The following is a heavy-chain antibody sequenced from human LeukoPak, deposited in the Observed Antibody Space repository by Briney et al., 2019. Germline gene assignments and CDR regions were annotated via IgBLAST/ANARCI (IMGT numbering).Heavy chain of an antibody. CDR1: GFTFDDYA. CDR2: MSWNSGSI. V-gene: IGHV3-9*01. Sequence: GRSLRLSCAASGFTFDDYAMHWVRQAPGKGLEWVSGMSWNSGSIGYADSVKGRFTISRDNAKNSLYLQMNSLRAEDTALYYCAKDAVWITGTTGPFDYWGQGTLVTVSS. J-gene: IGHJ4*02. D-gene: IGHD1-7*01. CDR3: AKDAVWITGTTGPFDY.